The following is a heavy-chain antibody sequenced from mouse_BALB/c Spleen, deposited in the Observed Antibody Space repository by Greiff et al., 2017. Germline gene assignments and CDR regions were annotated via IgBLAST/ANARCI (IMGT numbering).Heavy chain of an antibody. V-gene: IGHV5-17*02. CDR2: ISSGSSTI. J-gene: IGHJ3*01. Sequence: DVHLVESGGGLVQPGGSRKLSCAASGFTFSSFGMHWVRQAPEKGLEWVAYISSGSSTIYYADTVKGRFTISRDNPKNTLFLQMTSLRSEDTAMYYCARGRDYYGSSYEGFAYWGQGTLVTVSA. CDR1: GFTFSSFG. D-gene: IGHD1-1*01. CDR3: ARGRDYYGSSYEGFAY.